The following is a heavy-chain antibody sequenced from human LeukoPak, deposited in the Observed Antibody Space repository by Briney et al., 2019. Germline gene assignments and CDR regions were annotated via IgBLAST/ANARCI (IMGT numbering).Heavy chain of an antibody. CDR3: ARWSGYSYGLHGGMDV. Sequence: ASVKLSCKASGYTFTSYGISCVRQAPGQGLEWIGWISAYNGNTNYAQKLQGRVTMTTDTSTSTAYMELSSLKSDDTAVYYWARWSGYSYGLHGGMDVWGQGTTVHVYS. CDR2: ISAYNGNT. V-gene: IGHV1-18*01. D-gene: IGHD5-18*01. CDR1: GYTFTSYG. J-gene: IGHJ6*02.